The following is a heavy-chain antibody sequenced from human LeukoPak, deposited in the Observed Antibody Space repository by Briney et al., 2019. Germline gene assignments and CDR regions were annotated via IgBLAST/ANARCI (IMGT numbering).Heavy chain of an antibody. D-gene: IGHD6-19*01. CDR3: AKDAGWPFDY. J-gene: IGHJ4*02. Sequence: GGSLRLSCAASGFIFSTYALSWVRQAPGKGLEWVSVTSGNGVKTYYADSVKGRFTISRDNSKNTLYLQMNSLRAEDTAVYYCAKDAGWPFDYWGQGTLVTVSS. CDR2: TSGNGVKT. V-gene: IGHV3-23*01. CDR1: GFIFSTYA.